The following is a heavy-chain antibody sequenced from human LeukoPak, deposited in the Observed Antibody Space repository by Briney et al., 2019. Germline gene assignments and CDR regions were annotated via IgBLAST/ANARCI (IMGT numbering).Heavy chain of an antibody. D-gene: IGHD3-22*01. CDR2: ISWNSGSI. Sequence: PGGSLRLSCAASGFTFDDYAMHWVRQAPGKGLEWVSGISWNSGSIGYADSVKGRFTISRDNAKNSLYLQMNSLRAEDTALYYCAKATYYYDSSGYGPYYGMDVWGQGTTVTVSS. CDR3: AKATYYYDSSGYGPYYGMDV. J-gene: IGHJ6*02. CDR1: GFTFDDYA. V-gene: IGHV3-9*01.